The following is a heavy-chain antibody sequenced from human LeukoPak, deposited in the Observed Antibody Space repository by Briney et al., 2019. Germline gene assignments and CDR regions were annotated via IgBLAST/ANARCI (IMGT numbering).Heavy chain of an antibody. CDR2: IYYSGST. Sequence: PSETLSLTCTVSGGSISSSSYYWGWIRQPPGKGLEWIGSIYYSGSTYHNPSLKSRVTISVDTSKNQFSLRLSSVPAADTAVYYCARLPTVTFFDYWGQGTLVTVSS. J-gene: IGHJ4*02. D-gene: IGHD4-17*01. V-gene: IGHV4-39*01. CDR1: GGSISSSSYY. CDR3: ARLPTVTFFDY.